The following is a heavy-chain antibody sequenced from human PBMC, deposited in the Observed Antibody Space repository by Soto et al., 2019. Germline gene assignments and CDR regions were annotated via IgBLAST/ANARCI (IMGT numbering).Heavy chain of an antibody. CDR1: GFTFSNYA. CDR2: ISGSGGST. CDR3: AKGIVLMVYAIGGFDY. D-gene: IGHD2-8*01. Sequence: EVQLLESGGGLVQPGGSLRLSCAASGFTFSNYAMSWVRQAPGKGLEWVSAISGSGGSTDYADPVKGRFTISRDNSKNTLYLKMNSLRAEDTAVYYCAKGIVLMVYAIGGFDYWGQGTLVTVSS. V-gene: IGHV3-23*01. J-gene: IGHJ4*02.